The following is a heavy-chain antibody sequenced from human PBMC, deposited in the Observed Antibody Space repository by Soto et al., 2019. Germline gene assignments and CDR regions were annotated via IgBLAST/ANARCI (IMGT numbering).Heavy chain of an antibody. Sequence: GTGPTLVNPTQTLRLTCTFSGFSLSTSGMCVSWIRQPPGKALEWLARIDWDDDKYYSTSLKTRLTISKDTSKNQVVLTMTNMDPVDTATYYCARIHPTTVAGSGMAITAWLAFDYWGQGTLVTVSS. J-gene: IGHJ4*02. V-gene: IGHV2-70*11. CDR2: IDWDDDK. CDR1: GFSLSTSGMC. CDR3: ARIHPTTVAGSGMAITAWLAFDY. D-gene: IGHD6-19*01.